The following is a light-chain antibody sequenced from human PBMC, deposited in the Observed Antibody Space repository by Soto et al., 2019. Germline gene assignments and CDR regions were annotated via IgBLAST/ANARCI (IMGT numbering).Light chain of an antibody. Sequence: QSALTQPASVSGSPGQSITISCTETSSDVGVYNYVSWYQRHPGKAPKVMIYDVSNRPSGVSNRFSGSKSGYTASLTISGLQAEDEADYYWGSNTSSNTLGLFFGNGTKVTV. CDR1: SSDVGVYNY. CDR3: GSNTSSNTLGLF. V-gene: IGLV2-14*03. J-gene: IGLJ1*01. CDR2: DVS.